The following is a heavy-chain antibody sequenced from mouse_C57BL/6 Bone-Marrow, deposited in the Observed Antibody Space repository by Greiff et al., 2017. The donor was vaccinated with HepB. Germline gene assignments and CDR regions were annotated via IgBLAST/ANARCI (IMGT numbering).Heavy chain of an antibody. Sequence: EVQLQASGPELVKPGASVKISCKASGYSFTGYYMNWVKQSPEKSLEWIGEINPSTGGTTYNQKFKAKDTLTVDKSSSTAYMQLKSLTSEDSAVYYCARSETGTDAMDDWGQGTSVTGSS. CDR2: INPSTGGT. D-gene: IGHD4-1*01. V-gene: IGHV1-42*01. CDR3: ARSETGTDAMDD. J-gene: IGHJ4*01. CDR1: GYSFTGYY.